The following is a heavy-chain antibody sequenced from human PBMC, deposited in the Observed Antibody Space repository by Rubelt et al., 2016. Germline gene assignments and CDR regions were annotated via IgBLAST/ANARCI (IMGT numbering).Heavy chain of an antibody. CDR1: GFNFPVYD. V-gene: IGHV1-3*01. J-gene: IGHJ4*02. CDR2: SNAANYYA. CDR3: AGGGLLHASDY. D-gene: IGHD2-15*01. Sequence: QVKLMQSGAEVKRPGASVKVSCKTSGFNFPVYDIHWIRQAPGQRLEWMGWSNAANYYAGYLKGFRCRVTCTWETAANTAVLEVDNRISEDTAVYYCAGGGLLHASDYWGQGTLVTVSS.